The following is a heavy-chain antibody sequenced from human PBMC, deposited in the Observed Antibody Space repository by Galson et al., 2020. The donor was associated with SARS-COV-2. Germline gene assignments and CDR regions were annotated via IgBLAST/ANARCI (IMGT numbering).Heavy chain of an antibody. V-gene: IGHV3-7*01. CDR3: AKGANWFDP. Sequence: GGSLRLSCAASGFPFSSYWMSWVPQAPGKGLEWVANIKQDGSEKYYVDSVKGRFTISREDAKNSLYLQMNSLRAEDTAVYYCAKGANWFDPWGQGTLVTVSS. CDR2: IKQDGSEK. CDR1: GFPFSSYW. J-gene: IGHJ5*02.